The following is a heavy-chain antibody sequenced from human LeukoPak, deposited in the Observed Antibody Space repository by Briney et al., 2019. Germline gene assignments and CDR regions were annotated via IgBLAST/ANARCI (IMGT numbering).Heavy chain of an antibody. Sequence: HPSQTLSLTCTVSGGSISSGDYYWSWIRQPPGKGLEYIGYIYYSGSTNYNPSLKSRVTISVDTSKNQFSLKLSSVTAADTAVYYCARHYPIALRGGGYYYAMDVWGQGTTVTVSS. J-gene: IGHJ6*02. V-gene: IGHV4-61*09. CDR3: ARHYPIALRGGGYYYAMDV. CDR1: GGSISSGDYY. D-gene: IGHD2-15*01. CDR2: IYYSGST.